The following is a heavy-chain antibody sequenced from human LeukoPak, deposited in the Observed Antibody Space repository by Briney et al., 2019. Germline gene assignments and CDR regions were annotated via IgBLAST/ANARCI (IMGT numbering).Heavy chain of an antibody. V-gene: IGHV3-21*04. J-gene: IGHJ5*02. CDR1: GFTFSDYS. CDR2: ISRRSRHL. D-gene: IGHD3-16*01. Sequence: GGSLRLSCAASGFTFSDYSMNWVRQAPGKGLEWVSSISRRSRHLYYAGSVKGRFTISRDNAKNSLYLQMNSLRAEDTALYYCARERGKNWFDPWGQGTLVTVSS. CDR3: ARERGKNWFDP.